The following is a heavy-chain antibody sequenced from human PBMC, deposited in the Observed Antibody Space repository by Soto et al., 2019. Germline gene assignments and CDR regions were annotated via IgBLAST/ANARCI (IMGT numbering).Heavy chain of an antibody. J-gene: IGHJ4*01. D-gene: IGHD3-10*01. Sequence: AGGSLRLSCEASGFTFTNYAMNWVRQAPGKGLEWVSAISSRGDNTYYADSVKGRFTISRDNSKNTVYLQMNSLRAEDTAVYYCAKAFGTYYFDYWGQGTVVTVSS. CDR1: GFTFTNYA. CDR3: AKAFGTYYFDY. CDR2: ISSRGDNT. V-gene: IGHV3-23*01.